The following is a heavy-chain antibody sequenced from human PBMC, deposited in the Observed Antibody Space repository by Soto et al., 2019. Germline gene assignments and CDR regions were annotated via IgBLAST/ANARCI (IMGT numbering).Heavy chain of an antibody. CDR1: GGSISSSNW. CDR2: IYHSGST. J-gene: IGHJ4*02. CDR3: ARVRPNYYDSSGYYVDY. V-gene: IGHV4-4*02. D-gene: IGHD3-22*01. Sequence: QVQLQESGPGLVKPSGTLSLTCAVSGGSISSSNWWSWVRQPPGKGLEWIGEIYHSGSTNYNPSHKSRVTISVDKSKNQFSLKLSSVTAADTAVYYCARVRPNYYDSSGYYVDYWGQGTLVTVSS.